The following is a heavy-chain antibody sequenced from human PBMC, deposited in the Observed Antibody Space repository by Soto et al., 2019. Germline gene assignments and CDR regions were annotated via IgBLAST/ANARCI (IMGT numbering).Heavy chain of an antibody. Sequence: SETLSLTCTVSGGSIDYYYWSWIRQPPGKGLEWIGYIYYSGSTNYNPSLKSRVTLSVDTSKNQFSLKLSSVTAADTAVYYCARRKSENYYDSGGPFGFDIWGQGTMVTVSS. CDR3: ARRKSENYYDSGGPFGFDI. CDR2: IYYSGST. D-gene: IGHD3-10*01. CDR1: GGSIDYYY. V-gene: IGHV4-59*08. J-gene: IGHJ3*02.